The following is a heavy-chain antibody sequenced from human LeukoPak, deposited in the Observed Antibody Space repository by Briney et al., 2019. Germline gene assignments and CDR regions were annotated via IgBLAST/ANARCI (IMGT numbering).Heavy chain of an antibody. J-gene: IGHJ6*03. CDR2: MNPNSGNT. Sequence: ASVKASCKASGYTFTSYGISWVRQATGQGLEWMGWMNPNSGNTGYAQKFQGRVTITRNTSISTAYMELSSLRSEDTAVYYCARAPLSGYDYGYYYYYMDVWGKGTTVTISS. D-gene: IGHD5-12*01. CDR1: GYTFTSYG. CDR3: ARAPLSGYDYGYYYYYMDV. V-gene: IGHV1-8*02.